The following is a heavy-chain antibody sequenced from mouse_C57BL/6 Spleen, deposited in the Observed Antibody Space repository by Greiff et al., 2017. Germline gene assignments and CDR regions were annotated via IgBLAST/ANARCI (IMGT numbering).Heavy chain of an antibody. CDR2: INPNNGGT. Sequence: VHVKQSGPELVKPGASVKISCKASGYTFTDYYMNWVKQSHGKSLEWIGDINPNNGGTSYNQKFKGKATLTVDKSSSTAYMELRSLTSEDSAVYYCARPYSGYFDYWGQGTTLTVSS. J-gene: IGHJ2*01. V-gene: IGHV1-26*01. D-gene: IGHD2-10*01. CDR3: ARPYSGYFDY. CDR1: GYTFTDYY.